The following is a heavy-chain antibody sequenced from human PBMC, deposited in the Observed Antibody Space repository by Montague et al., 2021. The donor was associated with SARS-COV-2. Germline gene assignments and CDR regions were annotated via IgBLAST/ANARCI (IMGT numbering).Heavy chain of an antibody. Sequence: SETLSLTCAVYGGFLSGDHWSWIRQPPGKGLEWIAEVNHSGHTNYNVSXXSRVTMSVDTSKSQFSLKVRSVTAADTAVYYCARGPVGVAARLRCYFDQWGQGALVTVSS. D-gene: IGHD6-6*01. CDR1: GGFLSGDH. CDR3: ARGPVGVAARLRCYFDQ. V-gene: IGHV4-34*01. CDR2: VNHSGHT. J-gene: IGHJ4*02.